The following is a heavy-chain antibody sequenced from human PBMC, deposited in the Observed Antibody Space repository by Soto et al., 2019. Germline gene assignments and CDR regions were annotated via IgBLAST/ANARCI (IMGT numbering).Heavy chain of an antibody. CDR3: ATVVVVAVAATDY. D-gene: IGHD2-15*01. CDR2: IHQSGST. CDR1: GGSFSGYY. V-gene: IGHV4-34*01. J-gene: IGHJ4*02. Sequence: SETLSLTCQVYGGSFSGYYWSWIRQPPGKGLEWIGEIHQSGSTNYNPSLKSRLTISIDTSKNQFSLKLTSVTAADTAVYYCATVVVVAVAATDYWGQGTLVTVSS.